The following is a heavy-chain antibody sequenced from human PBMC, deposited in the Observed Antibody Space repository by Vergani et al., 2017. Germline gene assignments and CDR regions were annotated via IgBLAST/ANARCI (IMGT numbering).Heavy chain of an antibody. V-gene: IGHV4-31*03. Sequence: QVQLQESGPGLVKPSQTLSLTCTVSGGSISSGGYYWTWIRQHPGKGLEWIGYIYYSGSTYYNPSLKSRVTISVDTSKNQFSLKLSSVTAAETAVYYCARAAQLRYFDWSLSYYAMDVWGQGTTVTVSS. CDR2: IYYSGST. CDR3: ARAAQLRYFDWSLSYYAMDV. CDR1: GGSISSGGYY. J-gene: IGHJ6*02. D-gene: IGHD3-9*01.